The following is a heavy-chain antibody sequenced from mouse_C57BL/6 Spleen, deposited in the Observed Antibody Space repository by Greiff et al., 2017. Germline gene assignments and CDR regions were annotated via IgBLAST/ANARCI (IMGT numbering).Heavy chain of an antibody. Sequence: QVHVKQPGAELVKPGASVKLSCKASGYTFTSYWMHWVKQRPGQGLEWIGMIHPNSGSTNYNEKFKSKATLTVDKSSSTAYMQLSSLTSEDSAVYYCARDYYGSIFDYWGQGTTLTVSS. V-gene: IGHV1-64*01. CDR2: IHPNSGST. J-gene: IGHJ2*01. D-gene: IGHD1-1*01. CDR3: ARDYYGSIFDY. CDR1: GYTFTSYW.